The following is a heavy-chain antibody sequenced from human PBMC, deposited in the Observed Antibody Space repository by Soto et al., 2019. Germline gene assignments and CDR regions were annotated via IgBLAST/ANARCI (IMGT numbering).Heavy chain of an antibody. CDR3: ARGYYYGSGRPSDYYGMDV. CDR1: GGTFSSYA. CDR2: IIPIFGTA. Sequence: SVKVSCQASGGTFSSYAISWVRQAPGQGLEWMGGIIPIFGTANYAQKFQGRVTITADKSTSTAYMELSSLRSEDTAVYYCARGYYYGSGRPSDYYGMDVWGQGTTVTVSS. D-gene: IGHD3-10*01. J-gene: IGHJ6*02. V-gene: IGHV1-69*06.